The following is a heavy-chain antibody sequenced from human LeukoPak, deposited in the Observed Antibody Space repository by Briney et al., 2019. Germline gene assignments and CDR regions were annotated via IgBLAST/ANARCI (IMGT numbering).Heavy chain of an antibody. D-gene: IGHD6-13*01. CDR3: ARSAAAGPDGAY. Sequence: PGGSLRLSCAASGFTFSSYSMNWVRQAPGKGLEWVSSISSSSSYIYYADSVKGRFTISRDNAKNSLYLQMNSLRAEDTAVYYCARSAAAGPDGAYWGQGTLVTVSS. V-gene: IGHV3-21*01. J-gene: IGHJ4*02. CDR1: GFTFSSYS. CDR2: ISSSSSYI.